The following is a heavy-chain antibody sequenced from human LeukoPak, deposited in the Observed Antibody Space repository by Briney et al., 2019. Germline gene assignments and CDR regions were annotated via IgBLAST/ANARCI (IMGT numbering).Heavy chain of an antibody. CDR1: GGTFSSYT. CDR2: IIPILGIA. J-gene: IGHJ5*02. D-gene: IGHD3-3*01. Sequence: ASVKVSCKASGGTFSSYTISWVRQAPGQGLEWMGRIIPILGIANYAQKFQGRVTITADKSTSTAYMELSSLRSEDTAVYYCAGVEGYYDFDFSTGWFDPWGQGTLVTVSS. CDR3: AGVEGYYDFDFSTGWFDP. V-gene: IGHV1-69*02.